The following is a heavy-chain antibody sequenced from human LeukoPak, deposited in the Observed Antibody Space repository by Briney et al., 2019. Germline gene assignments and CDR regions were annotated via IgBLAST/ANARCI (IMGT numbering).Heavy chain of an antibody. CDR3: ARADYGTGGYNY. D-gene: IGHD3-16*01. CDR2: IYYSGST. J-gene: IGHJ4*02. CDR1: GGSISSSSYY. Sequence: SETLSLTCTVSGGSISSSSYYWGWIRQPPGKGLEWIGCIYYSGSTYYNPSLKSRVTISVDTSKSQFSLKLSSVTAADTAVYYCARADYGTGGYNYWGQGTLVTVSS. V-gene: IGHV4-39*07.